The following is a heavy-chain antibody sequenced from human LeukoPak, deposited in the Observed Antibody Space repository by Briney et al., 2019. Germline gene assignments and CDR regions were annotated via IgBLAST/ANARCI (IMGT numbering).Heavy chain of an antibody. D-gene: IGHD2-21*02. CDR1: GGSVSSGSYY. Sequence: SETLSLTCTVSGGSVSSGSYYWSWIRQPPGKGLEWIGYIFDSGSTNYNPSLKSRVTMSVDTSKNQFSLKLSSVTAADTAVYYCAREGDYNSLNFDYWGQGTLVTVSS. CDR2: IFDSGST. CDR3: AREGDYNSLNFDY. J-gene: IGHJ4*02. V-gene: IGHV4-61*01.